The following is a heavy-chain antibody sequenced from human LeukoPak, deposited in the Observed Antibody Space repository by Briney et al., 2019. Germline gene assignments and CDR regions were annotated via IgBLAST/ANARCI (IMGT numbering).Heavy chain of an antibody. Sequence: GGSLRLSCAASGFTSSSYSMNWVRQAPGKGLEWISYISGSGSVSYYEDSVKGRFTISRDNAKNSLYLQMNSLRDEDAALYYCARDGGFGFLAAFDIWGQGTMVTVSS. CDR2: ISGSGSVS. CDR1: GFTSSSYS. V-gene: IGHV3-48*02. CDR3: ARDGGFGFLAAFDI. D-gene: IGHD3-10*01. J-gene: IGHJ3*02.